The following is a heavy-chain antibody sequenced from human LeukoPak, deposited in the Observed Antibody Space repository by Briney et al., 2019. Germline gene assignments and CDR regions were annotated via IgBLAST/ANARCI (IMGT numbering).Heavy chain of an antibody. CDR2: IYPGDSDT. V-gene: IGHV5-51*01. CDR1: GYSFTSYW. Sequence: GESLKISCKGSGYSFTSYWIGWVRQMPGKGLEWMGIIYPGDSDTGYSPSFQGQVTISADKSISTAYLQWSSLKASDTAMYYCARRYCSGGSCYLFDYWGQGTLVTVSS. CDR3: ARRYCSGGSCYLFDY. J-gene: IGHJ4*02. D-gene: IGHD2-15*01.